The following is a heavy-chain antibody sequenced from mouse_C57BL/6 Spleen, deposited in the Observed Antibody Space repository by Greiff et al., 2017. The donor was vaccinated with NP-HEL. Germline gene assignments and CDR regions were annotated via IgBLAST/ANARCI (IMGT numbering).Heavy chain of an antibody. CDR2: INPSNGGT. Sequence: VQLQQPGTELVKPGASVKLSCKASGYTFTSYWMHWVKQRPGQGLEWIGNINPSNGGTNYNEKFKSKATLTVDKSSSTAYMQLSSLTSEDSAVYYCARSWYYGSSPSWYFDVWGTGTTVTVSS. CDR3: ARSWYYGSSPSWYFDV. CDR1: GYTFTSYW. V-gene: IGHV1-53*01. D-gene: IGHD1-1*01. J-gene: IGHJ1*03.